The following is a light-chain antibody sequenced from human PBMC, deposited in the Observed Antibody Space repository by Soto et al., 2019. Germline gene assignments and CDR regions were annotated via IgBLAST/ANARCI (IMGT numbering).Light chain of an antibody. CDR2: DAS. CDR1: QSISTY. J-gene: IGKJ1*01. CDR3: QQSYSLWT. V-gene: IGKV1-39*01. Sequence: DTQRTQSPSSLSTSVGDRITITCRASQSISTYLTWYQQKPGKAPKLLIYDASNLQSGVPSRFRGSGSGTDFTLTISSLQPEDFATYYCQQSYSLWTFGQGTKVEIK.